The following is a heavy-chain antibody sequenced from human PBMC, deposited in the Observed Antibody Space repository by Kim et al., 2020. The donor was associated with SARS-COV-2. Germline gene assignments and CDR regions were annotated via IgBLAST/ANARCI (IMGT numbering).Heavy chain of an antibody. J-gene: IGHJ6*02. V-gene: IGHV1-24*01. CDR2: FDPEDGET. Sequence: ASVKVSCKVSGYTLTELSMHWVRQAPGKGLEWMGGFDPEDGETIYAQKFQGRVTMTEDTSTDTAYMELSSLRSEDTAVYYCATLSTVTTVVYYYYGMDVWGQGTTVTVSS. CDR3: ATLSTVTTVVYYYYGMDV. D-gene: IGHD4-17*01. CDR1: GYTLTELS.